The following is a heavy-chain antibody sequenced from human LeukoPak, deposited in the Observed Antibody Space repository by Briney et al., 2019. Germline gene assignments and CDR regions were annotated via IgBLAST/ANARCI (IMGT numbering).Heavy chain of an antibody. CDR1: GYTFTSYG. CDR2: ISAYNGNT. Sequence: GASVKVSCKASGYTFTSYGISWVRQAPGQGLEWMGWISAYNGNTNYAQKLQGRVTMTTDTSTSTAYMELRSLRSDDTAVYYCARDSSPGPNSGYYYYYMDVWGKGTTVTISS. J-gene: IGHJ6*03. CDR3: ARDSSPGPNSGYYYYYMDV. V-gene: IGHV1-18*01. D-gene: IGHD1-1*01.